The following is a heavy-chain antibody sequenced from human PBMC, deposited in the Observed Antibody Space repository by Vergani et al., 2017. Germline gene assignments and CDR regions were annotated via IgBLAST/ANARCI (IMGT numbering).Heavy chain of an antibody. CDR1: GFTFGDHG. J-gene: IGHJ3*02. D-gene: IGHD3/OR15-3a*01. CDR3: ARPQGLGNAFDI. V-gene: IGHV3-7*01. Sequence: VQLVESGGGVVQPGRSLRLSCAASGFTFGDHGIHWVRRAPGKGLEWVANIKQDGSEKYYVDSVRGRFTISRDNAKNSLYLQMNSLRAEDTAVYYCARPQGLGNAFDIWGQGTMVTVSS. CDR2: IKQDGSEK.